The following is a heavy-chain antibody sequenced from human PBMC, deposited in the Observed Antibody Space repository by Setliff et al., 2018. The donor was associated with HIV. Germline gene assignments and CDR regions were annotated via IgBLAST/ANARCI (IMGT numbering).Heavy chain of an antibody. CDR2: ISAYKGNT. CDR3: ARVRPMVRGVSASYYYCMDV. J-gene: IGHJ6*02. D-gene: IGHD3-10*01. CDR1: GYNFTSYV. Sequence: GASEKVSCKASGYNFTSYVISWVRQAPGQGLAWMGWISAYKGNTNYAQKLQGRFTMTTDTSTSTAYMERRSLRSDDTAVYYGARVRPMVRGVSASYYYCMDVWGQGTTVTVSS. V-gene: IGHV1-18*01.